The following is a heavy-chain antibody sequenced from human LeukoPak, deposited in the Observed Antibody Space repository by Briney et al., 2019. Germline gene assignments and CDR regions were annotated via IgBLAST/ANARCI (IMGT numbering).Heavy chain of an antibody. CDR3: AKERGVSKPFDY. Sequence: GGPLRLSSADTGSTLSTYSMACVRQAPAQGLEYVSAISSSGDSTYYADSVKGRFTISRDNSKNMLFLQMNSLRAEDTAVYYCAKERGVSKPFDYWGQGTLVTVSS. J-gene: IGHJ4*02. V-gene: IGHV3-23*01. D-gene: IGHD5-12*01. CDR2: ISSSGDST. CDR1: GSTLSTYS.